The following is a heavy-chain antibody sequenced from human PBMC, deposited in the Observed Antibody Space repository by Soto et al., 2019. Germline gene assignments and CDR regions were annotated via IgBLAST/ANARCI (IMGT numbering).Heavy chain of an antibody. CDR3: TSTLYSSSWYYFDY. CDR2: IYPGDSDT. CDR1: GYSFTSYW. D-gene: IGHD6-13*01. Sequence: PGESLKITCKGSGYSFTSYWIGWVRQMPGKGLEWMGIIYPGDSDTRYSPSFQGQVTISADKSISTAYLQWSSLKDSVTAMYYCTSTLYSSSWYYFDYWGQGTLVTVSS. V-gene: IGHV5-51*01. J-gene: IGHJ4*02.